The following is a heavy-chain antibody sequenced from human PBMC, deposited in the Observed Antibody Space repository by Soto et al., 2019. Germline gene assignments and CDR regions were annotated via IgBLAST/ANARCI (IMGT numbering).Heavy chain of an antibody. D-gene: IGHD3-10*01. J-gene: IGHJ4*02. CDR3: AHNSVDGSGSHQLDY. CDR2: IYWDDDK. Sequence: SGPTLVKPTQTLTLTCTFSGFSLSTSGVGVGWIRQPPGKALEWLALIYWDDDKRYSPSLKSRLTITKDTSKNQVVLTMTNMDPVDTATYYCAHNSVDGSGSHQLDYWGQGTLVTVSS. CDR1: GFSLSTSGVG. V-gene: IGHV2-5*02.